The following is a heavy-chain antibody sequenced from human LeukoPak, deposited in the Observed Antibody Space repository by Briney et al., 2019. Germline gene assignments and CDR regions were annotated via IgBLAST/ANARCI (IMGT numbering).Heavy chain of an antibody. CDR1: GFTFSSYT. CDR3: ARGSYSSSWLVDY. V-gene: IGHV3-21*01. D-gene: IGHD6-13*01. CDR2: ISPTSNYI. J-gene: IGHJ4*02. Sequence: GGSLRLSCAASGFTFSSYTMNWVRQAPGMGPEWVSSISPTSNYIYYADSVKGRFTISRDNAKSSLSLQMNSLRAEDTAVYYCARGSYSSSWLVDYWGQGTLVTVSS.